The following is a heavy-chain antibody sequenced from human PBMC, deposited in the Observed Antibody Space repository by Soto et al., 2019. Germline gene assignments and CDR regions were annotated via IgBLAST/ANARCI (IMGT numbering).Heavy chain of an antibody. CDR3: ARGGVECGGGSCHYGMDV. CDR2: IYYSGST. J-gene: IGHJ6*04. Sequence: PXETLSLTCTVSGGSISSGGYYWSWIRQHPGKGLEWIGYIYYSGSTYYNPSLKSRVTISVDTSKNQFSLKLSSVTAADTAVYYGARGGVECGGGSCHYGMDVWAKGTTVTV. V-gene: IGHV4-31*03. D-gene: IGHD2-15*01. CDR1: GGSISSGGYY.